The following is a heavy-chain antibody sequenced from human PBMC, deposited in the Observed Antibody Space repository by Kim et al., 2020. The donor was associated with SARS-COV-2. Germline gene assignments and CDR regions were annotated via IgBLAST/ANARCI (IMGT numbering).Heavy chain of an antibody. CDR1: GGSFSGYY. CDR2: INHSGST. V-gene: IGHV4-34*01. D-gene: IGHD3-9*01. J-gene: IGHJ4*02. Sequence: SETLSLTCAVYGGSFSGYYWSWIRQPPGKGLEWIGEINHSGSTNYNPSLKSRVTISVDTSKNQFSLKLSSVTAADTAVYYCARGLYVLRYFDWFRDPLDYWGQGTLVTVSS. CDR3: ARGLYVLRYFDWFRDPLDY.